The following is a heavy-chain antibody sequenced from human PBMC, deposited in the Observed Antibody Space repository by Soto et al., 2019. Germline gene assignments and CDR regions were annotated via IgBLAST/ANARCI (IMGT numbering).Heavy chain of an antibody. J-gene: IGHJ6*03. V-gene: IGHV1-69*08. CDR2: IIPILGIA. CDR3: ARDLGSLFGSGMYYYMDV. Sequence: QVQLVQSGAEVKKPGSSVKVSCKASGGTFSSYTISWVRQAPGQGLEWMGRIIPILGIANYAQKFQGRVTITAYKSTSTAYMELSSLRSEDTAVYYCARDLGSLFGSGMYYYMDVWGKGTTVTVSS. CDR1: GGTFSSYT. D-gene: IGHD3-10*01.